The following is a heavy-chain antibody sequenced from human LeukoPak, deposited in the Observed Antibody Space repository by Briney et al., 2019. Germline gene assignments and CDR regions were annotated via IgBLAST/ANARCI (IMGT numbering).Heavy chain of an antibody. CDR2: IKSDTDGETT. J-gene: IGHJ4*02. CDR1: GFSFNDAW. CDR3: TTDPHSGYCSGVSCYPYDY. V-gene: IGHV3-15*01. Sequence: GGSLRLSCAASGFSFNDAWMSWVRQAPGKGLEWVGRIKSDTDGETTDYAAPVKGRCTISRDDSRNKLYLQMTTLKTEDTALYYCTTDPHSGYCSGVSCYPYDYWGQGTLVTVSS. D-gene: IGHD2-15*01.